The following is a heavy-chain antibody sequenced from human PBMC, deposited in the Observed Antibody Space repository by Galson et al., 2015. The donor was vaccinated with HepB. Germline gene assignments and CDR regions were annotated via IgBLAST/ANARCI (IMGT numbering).Heavy chain of an antibody. J-gene: IGHJ4*02. CDR2: TFYRSMWKN. V-gene: IGHV6-1*01. CDR3: TRDLSMRFDY. CDR1: GDSVSGNSAA. Sequence: CAISGDSVSGNSAAWNWIRQSPSRGLEWLGRTFYRSMWKNDYAIFVSGRITINPDTSENQFSLQLNSVTPEDTAVYYCTRDLSMRFDYWGQGTMVTVSS. D-gene: IGHD2/OR15-2a*01.